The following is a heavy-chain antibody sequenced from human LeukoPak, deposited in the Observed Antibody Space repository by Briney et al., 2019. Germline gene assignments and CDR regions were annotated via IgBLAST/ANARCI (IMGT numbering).Heavy chain of an antibody. J-gene: IGHJ4*02. D-gene: IGHD5-18*01. V-gene: IGHV1-69*04. CDR3: ARDRALVRELWSASAFDY. CDR1: GYTFTSHS. Sequence: SVKVSCKTSGYTFTSHSITWVRQAPGQGLEWMGRIIPILNITNYAQKFQGRVTITADKSTNTAYMELSNLRSEDTAVYFCARDRALVRELWSASAFDYWGQGTLVTVSS. CDR2: IIPILNIT.